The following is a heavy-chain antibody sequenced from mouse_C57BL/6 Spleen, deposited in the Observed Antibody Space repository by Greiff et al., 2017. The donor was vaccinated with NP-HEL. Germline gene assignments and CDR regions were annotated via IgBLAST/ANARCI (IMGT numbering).Heavy chain of an antibody. V-gene: IGHV1-42*01. CDR2: INPSTGGT. J-gene: IGHJ4*01. D-gene: IGHD2-4*01. CDR1: GYSFTGYY. CDR3: ARPLYDYGAMDY. Sequence: EVQLQQSGPELVKPGASVKISCKASGYSFTGYYMNWVKQSPEKSLEWIGEINPSTGGTTYNQKFKAKATLTVDKSSSTAYMQLKSLTSEDSAVYYCARPLYDYGAMDYWGQGTSVTVSS.